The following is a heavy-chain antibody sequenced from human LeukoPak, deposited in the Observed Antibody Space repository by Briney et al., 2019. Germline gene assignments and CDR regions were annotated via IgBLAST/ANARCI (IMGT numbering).Heavy chain of an antibody. CDR3: AKEGSYWDSSSWRGYYYYYYMDV. Sequence: GGSLRLSCAASGFTFNTYTMNWVRQAPGKGLEWISSISSRSDYKYYAASVKGQFTISRDNAKKSLYLHMSSLRVDDTAVYYCAKEGSYWDSSSWRGYYYYYYMDVWGKGTTVTVSS. D-gene: IGHD6-13*01. J-gene: IGHJ6*03. V-gene: IGHV3-21*01. CDR1: GFTFNTYT. CDR2: ISSRSDYK.